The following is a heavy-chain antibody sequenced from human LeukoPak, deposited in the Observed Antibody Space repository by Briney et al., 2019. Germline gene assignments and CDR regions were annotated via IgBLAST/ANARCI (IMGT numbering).Heavy chain of an antibody. CDR2: INPGGGSA. V-gene: IGHV1-46*01. CDR1: GYTFTSYF. D-gene: IGHD3-3*01. CDR3: ARGRWSGYFGDY. J-gene: IGHJ4*02. Sequence: ASVKVSCKASGYTFTSYFMHRVRQAPGQGLEWMGLINPGGGSAIYAQKFQGRVTITRDMSTTTVYMELSSLRSEDTAVYYCARGRWSGYFGDYWGQGTLVTVSS.